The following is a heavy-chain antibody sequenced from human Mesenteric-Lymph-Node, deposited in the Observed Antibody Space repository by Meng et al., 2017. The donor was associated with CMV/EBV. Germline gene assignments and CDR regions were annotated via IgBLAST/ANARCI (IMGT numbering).Heavy chain of an antibody. CDR2: TYYRSESYN. D-gene: IGHD3-16*01. CDR3: AYFGDLPPLW. Sequence: VLMQPAGPGLVKSSQTLSVTCTTSGTSISSNNAAWNWIRQSPSRGLEWLGRTYYRSESYNDYAVSVKSRISVNLDTSKNQLSLHLNFVTPEDTAVYYCAYFGDLPPLWWGQGTLVTVSS. J-gene: IGHJ4*02. V-gene: IGHV6-1*01. CDR1: GTSISSNNAA.